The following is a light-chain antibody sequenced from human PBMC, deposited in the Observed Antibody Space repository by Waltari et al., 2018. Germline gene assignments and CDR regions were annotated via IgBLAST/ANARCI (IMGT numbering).Light chain of an antibody. V-gene: IGKV1-5*03. CDR2: KAS. Sequence: CRASQSISKRLAWYQQKPGKAPNLLIYKASTLESGVPSRFSGSGSGTDFTLTISSLQPDDFATYYCQQYNSYSLLTFGGGTKIEIK. J-gene: IGKJ4*01. CDR3: QQYNSYSLLT. CDR1: QSISKR.